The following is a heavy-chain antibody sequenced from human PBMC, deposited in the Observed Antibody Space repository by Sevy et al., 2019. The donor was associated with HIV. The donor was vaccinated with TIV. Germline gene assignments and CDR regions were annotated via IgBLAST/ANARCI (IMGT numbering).Heavy chain of an antibody. J-gene: IGHJ4*02. CDR1: GYSFTRYW. CDR3: ARRGDSSGYYVDY. V-gene: IGHV5-51*01. CDR2: IYPADSDT. D-gene: IGHD3-22*01. Sequence: GESPKISCKGSGYSFTRYWIGWVRQMPGKGLEWMGIIYPADSDTRYRPSFQGQVTISADKSISTAYLQWSSLKASDTAMYYCARRGDSSGYYVDYWGQGTLVTVSS.